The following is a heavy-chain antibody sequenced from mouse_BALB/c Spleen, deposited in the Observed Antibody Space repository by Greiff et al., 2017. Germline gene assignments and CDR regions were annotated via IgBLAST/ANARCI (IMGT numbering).Heavy chain of an antibody. CDR2: IRSKSNNYAT. CDR3: VREGYPRAMDY. CDR1: GFTFNTYA. J-gene: IGHJ4*01. V-gene: IGHV10-1*02. D-gene: IGHD2-2*01. Sequence: EVKLVESGGGLVQPKGSLKLSCAASGFTFNTYAMNWVRQAPGKGLEWVARIRSKSNNYATYYADSVKDRFTISRDDSQSMLYLQMNNLKTEDTAMYYCVREGYPRAMDYWGQGTSVTVSS.